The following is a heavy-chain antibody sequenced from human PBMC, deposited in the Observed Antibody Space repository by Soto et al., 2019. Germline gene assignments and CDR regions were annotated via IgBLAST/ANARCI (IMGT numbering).Heavy chain of an antibody. J-gene: IGHJ4*02. Sequence: GGSLRLSCAASGFTFSSYAMSWVRQAPEKGLEWVSAISGSGGSTYYADSVKGRFTISRDNSKNTLYLQMNSLRAEDTAVYYCAKDAGDSITFGGVIVDGFDDWGQGTLVTVSS. CDR3: AKDAGDSITFGGVIVDGFDD. CDR2: ISGSGGST. CDR1: GFTFSSYA. V-gene: IGHV3-23*01. D-gene: IGHD3-16*02.